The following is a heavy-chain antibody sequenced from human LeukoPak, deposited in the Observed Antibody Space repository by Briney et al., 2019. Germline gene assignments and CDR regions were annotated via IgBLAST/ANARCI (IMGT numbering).Heavy chain of an antibody. CDR2: ISYDGSNK. J-gene: IGHJ6*02. CDR3: ARGHMVRGVIGSYYYYGMDV. V-gene: IGHV3-30-3*01. D-gene: IGHD3-10*01. CDR1: GFTFSSYA. Sequence: TGGSLRLSCAASGFTFSSYAMHWVRQAPGKGLEWVAVISYDGSNKYYADSVKGRFTISRDNSKNTLYLQMNSLRAEDTAVYYCARGHMVRGVIGSYYYYGMDVWGQGTTVTVSS.